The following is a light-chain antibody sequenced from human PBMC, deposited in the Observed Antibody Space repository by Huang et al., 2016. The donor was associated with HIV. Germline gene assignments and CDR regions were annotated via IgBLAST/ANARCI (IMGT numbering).Light chain of an antibody. J-gene: IGKJ1*01. Sequence: DIQMTQSPSSLSASVVDRVTITCRASQNIGHFLNWYQRKPGKAPKVLIFAASTLQRDVPARFSGGGAGTDFTLTITSLQVEDFAIYYCQQSYSTPWTFGQGTKVEIK. V-gene: IGKV1-39*01. CDR3: QQSYSTPWT. CDR1: QNIGHF. CDR2: AAS.